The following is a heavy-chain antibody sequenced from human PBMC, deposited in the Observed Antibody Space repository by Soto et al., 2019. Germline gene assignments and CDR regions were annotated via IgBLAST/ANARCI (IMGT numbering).Heavy chain of an antibody. V-gene: IGHV3-15*01. Sequence: EVQLVESGGGLVKPGGSLRLSCAVSGFTFSHAWMSWVRQAPGKGLEWVGRIKSKADGVAPEYAAPVKGRFTISRDDSKNTLYLQMNSLKTEETALYYCSTVPSGWRVADGGWGQGTLVTVSS. CDR1: GFTFSHAW. CDR3: STVPSGWRVADGG. CDR2: IKSKADGVAP. J-gene: IGHJ4*02. D-gene: IGHD3-3*01.